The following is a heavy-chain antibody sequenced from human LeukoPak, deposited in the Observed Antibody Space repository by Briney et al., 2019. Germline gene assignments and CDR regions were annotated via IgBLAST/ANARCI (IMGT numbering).Heavy chain of an antibody. V-gene: IGHV4-59*01. Sequence: PSETLSLTXTVSGGSISSYYWSWIRQPPGKGLEWIGYIYYSGSTNYNPSLKSRVTISVDTSKNQFSLKLSSVTAADTAVYYCARFGNYDFWSGYIDYWGQGTLVTVSS. CDR2: IYYSGST. CDR3: ARFGNYDFWSGYIDY. D-gene: IGHD3-3*01. CDR1: GGSISSYY. J-gene: IGHJ4*02.